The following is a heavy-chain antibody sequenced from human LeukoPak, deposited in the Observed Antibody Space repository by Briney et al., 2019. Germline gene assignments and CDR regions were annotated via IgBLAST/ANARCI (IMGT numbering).Heavy chain of an antibody. CDR3: ARDPTPLSSGWQEFYFDF. D-gene: IGHD6-25*01. J-gene: IGHJ4*02. CDR1: GFTFSSYS. CDR2: ISSSSSTI. V-gene: IGHV3-48*01. Sequence: GGSLRLSCAASGFTFSSYSMNWVRQAPGKGLEWVSYISSSSSTIYYADSVKGRFTISRGNAKNSLYLQMNSLRVEDTAVYYCARDPTPLSSGWQEFYFDFWGQGTLVTVSS.